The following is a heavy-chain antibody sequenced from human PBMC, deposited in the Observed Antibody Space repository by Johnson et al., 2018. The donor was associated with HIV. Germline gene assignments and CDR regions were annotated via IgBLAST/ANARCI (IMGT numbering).Heavy chain of an antibody. CDR1: GFTFSNAW. CDR2: IKSKTDGGTT. D-gene: IGHD3/OR15-3a*01. V-gene: IGHV3-15*01. Sequence: VQLVESGGGLVKPGGSLRLSCAASGFTFSNAWMSWVRQAPGKGLEWVGRIKSKTDGGTTDYAAPVKGRFTISRDDSKNTLYLQMNSLKTEDTAVYYCTTAELGWTGLVAFDIWGQGAMVTVSS. CDR3: TTAELGWTGLVAFDI. J-gene: IGHJ3*02.